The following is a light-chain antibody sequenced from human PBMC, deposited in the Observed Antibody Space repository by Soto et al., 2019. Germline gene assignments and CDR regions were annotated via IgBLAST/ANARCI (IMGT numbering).Light chain of an antibody. J-gene: IGKJ2*01. Sequence: EVVLTQSPATLSVSPGEGVTLSCRASQGIGDTLAWYQHKPGQTPRLLIYDTSARATGVPDRFSGGGSGTDFTLTISRLEPEDFAVYYCQHYGNSPLYTFGQGTKVDIK. CDR2: DTS. CDR1: QGIGDT. V-gene: IGKV3-20*01. CDR3: QHYGNSPLYT.